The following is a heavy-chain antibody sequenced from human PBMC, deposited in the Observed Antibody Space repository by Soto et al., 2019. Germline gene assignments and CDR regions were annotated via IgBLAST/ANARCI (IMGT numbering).Heavy chain of an antibody. CDR2: LYNTGST. CDR3: ARVPDR. CDR1: GASISRYY. V-gene: IGHV4-59*12. Sequence: PSETLSLTCTVSGASISRYYWSWIRQSPGKGLEWIGYLYNTGSTIYNPSLKSRVTISVDRSKNQFPLKLSSVTAADTAVYYCARVPDRWGQGTLVTVSS. J-gene: IGHJ5*02. D-gene: IGHD2-2*01.